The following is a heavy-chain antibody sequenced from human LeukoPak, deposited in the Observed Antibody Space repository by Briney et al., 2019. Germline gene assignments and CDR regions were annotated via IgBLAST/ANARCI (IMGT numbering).Heavy chain of an antibody. Sequence: SVNVSCTASGGTFSSYAISWVRQAPGQGLEWMGGIIPIFGTANYAQKFQGRVTITADKSTSTAYMELSSLTSEDTAVYYCARDSSGYYYYYYMDVWGKGTTVTVSS. V-gene: IGHV1-69*06. CDR3: ARDSSGYYYYYYMDV. J-gene: IGHJ6*03. CDR2: IIPIFGTA. D-gene: IGHD3-22*01. CDR1: GGTFSSYA.